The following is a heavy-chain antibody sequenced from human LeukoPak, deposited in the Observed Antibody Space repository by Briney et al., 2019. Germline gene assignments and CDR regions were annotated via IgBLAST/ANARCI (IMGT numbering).Heavy chain of an antibody. J-gene: IGHJ4*02. V-gene: IGHV3-33*01. CDR3: ARDLSPGPYCSSTSCYTPFDY. D-gene: IGHD2-2*02. CDR1: GFTFSSYG. Sequence: GGSLRLSCAASGFTFSSYGMHWVRQAPGKGLEWVEVIWYDGSNKYYADSVKGRFTISRDNSKNTLYLQMNSLRAEDTAVYYCARDLSPGPYCSSTSCYTPFDYWGQGTLVTVSS. CDR2: IWYDGSNK.